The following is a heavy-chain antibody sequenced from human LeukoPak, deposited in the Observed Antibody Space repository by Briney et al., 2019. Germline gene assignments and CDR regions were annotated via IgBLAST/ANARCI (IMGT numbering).Heavy chain of an antibody. CDR2: ISATSDSI. CDR3: AGGGENGWDIDI. J-gene: IGHJ4*02. V-gene: IGHV3-48*02. D-gene: IGHD6-19*01. CDR1: GFSFNDFF. Sequence: GGSLRLSCAVSGFSFNDFFMSWVRQTPGKGLEWIAYISATSDSIYYAESVKGRFTVSRDSARNSMYLQMNSLRDEDTALYYCAGGGENGWDIDIGGQGTLVTVS.